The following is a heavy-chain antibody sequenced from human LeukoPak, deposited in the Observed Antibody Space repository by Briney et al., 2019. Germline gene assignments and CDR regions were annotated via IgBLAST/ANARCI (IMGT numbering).Heavy chain of an antibody. J-gene: IGHJ4*02. CDR1: GGSISTYH. CDR3: ARAAGSSGGQYFDY. V-gene: IGHV4-4*07. Sequence: SETLSLTCTVCGGSISTYHWSWLGQPAGKGREGIGRIYSNEETRDNLSHTSRVTMSVDTCKNQFSLKLSSVTAADTAVYYCARAAGSSGGQYFDYWGQGTLVAVSS. CDR2: IYSNEET. D-gene: IGHD2-15*01.